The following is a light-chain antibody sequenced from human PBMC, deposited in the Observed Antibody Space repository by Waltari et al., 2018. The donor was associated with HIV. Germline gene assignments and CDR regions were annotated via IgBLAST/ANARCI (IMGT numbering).Light chain of an antibody. V-gene: IGLV3-1*01. J-gene: IGLJ1*01. CDR1: HLETKY. CDR3: QTWDSNTYV. Sequence: SYELTQPPSVSVSPGQTASITCSGHHLETKYACWYQQKPGQSPVLVIYLDNKRPSGIPERFSGSNSGNTATLTIRGTQAMDEADYYCQTWDSNTYVFGPGTKVTVL. CDR2: LDN.